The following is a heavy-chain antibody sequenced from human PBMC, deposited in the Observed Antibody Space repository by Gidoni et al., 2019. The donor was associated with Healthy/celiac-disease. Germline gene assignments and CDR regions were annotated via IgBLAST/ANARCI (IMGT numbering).Heavy chain of an antibody. D-gene: IGHD6-19*01. Sequence: EVPLVESVGGLVQPGGSLRLSCAAAAFTFSTYRLSWVRQAPGKGLEWVANVKQVGGEEAYVGSVRNRFTISGNNAKNSLSLQMNSLRAEDTAVYYCARDPAPCSGWHDYYYGMDVWGQGTTVTVSS. J-gene: IGHJ6*02. CDR2: VKQVGGEE. V-gene: IGHV3-7*01. CDR1: AFTFSTYR. CDR3: ARDPAPCSGWHDYYYGMDV.